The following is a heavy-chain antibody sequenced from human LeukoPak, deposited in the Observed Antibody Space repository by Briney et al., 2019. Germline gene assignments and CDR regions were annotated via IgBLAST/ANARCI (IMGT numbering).Heavy chain of an antibody. CDR3: AKDGPEYSSSYDIDFQH. CDR2: IRYDGSNK. Sequence: GGSLRLSCAASGFTFSSYGMHWVRQAPGKGLEWVAFIRYDGSNKYYADSVKGRFTISRDNSKNTLYLQMNSLRAEDTAVYYCAKDGPEYSSSYDIDFQHWGQGTLVTVSS. CDR1: GFTFSSYG. J-gene: IGHJ1*01. D-gene: IGHD6-6*01. V-gene: IGHV3-30*02.